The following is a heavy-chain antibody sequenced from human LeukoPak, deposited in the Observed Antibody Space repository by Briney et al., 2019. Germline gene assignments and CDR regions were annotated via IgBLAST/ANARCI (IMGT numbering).Heavy chain of an antibody. D-gene: IGHD3-3*01. CDR2: ISGSGGST. V-gene: IGHV3-23*01. CDR1: GFTSSSYA. CDR3: AKILRFLDLSFDY. Sequence: GGSLRLSCAASGFTSSSYAMSWVRQAPGKGLEWVSAISGSGGSTYYADSVKGRFTISRDNSKNTLYLQMNSLRAEDTAVYYCAKILRFLDLSFDYWGQGTLVTVSS. J-gene: IGHJ4*02.